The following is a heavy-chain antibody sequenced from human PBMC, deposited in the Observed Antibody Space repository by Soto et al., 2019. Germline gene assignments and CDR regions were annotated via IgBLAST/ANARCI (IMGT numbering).Heavy chain of an antibody. J-gene: IGHJ4*02. CDR2: INPSGGST. Sequence: ASVKVSCKASGYTFTSYYMHWVRQAPGQGLEWMGIINPSGGSTSYAQKFQGRVTMTRDTSTSKVYMELSSLRSEDTAVYYCARVSSSQAFDYWGQGTLVTVSS. V-gene: IGHV1-46*03. D-gene: IGHD6-6*01. CDR3: ARVSSSQAFDY. CDR1: GYTFTSYY.